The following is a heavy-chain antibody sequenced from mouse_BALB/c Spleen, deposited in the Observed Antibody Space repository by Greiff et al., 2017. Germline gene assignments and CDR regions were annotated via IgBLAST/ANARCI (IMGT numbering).Heavy chain of an antibody. CDR2: INPDSSTI. CDR3: ARQDTMIKAYYFDY. D-gene: IGHD2-4*01. CDR1: GVDFSRYW. J-gene: IGHJ2*01. V-gene: IGHV4-1*02. Sequence: GVDFSRYWMSWVRQAPGKGLEWIGEINPDSSTINYTPSLKDKFIISRDNAKNTLYLQMSKVRSEDTALYYCARQDTMIKAYYFDYWGQGTTLTVSS.